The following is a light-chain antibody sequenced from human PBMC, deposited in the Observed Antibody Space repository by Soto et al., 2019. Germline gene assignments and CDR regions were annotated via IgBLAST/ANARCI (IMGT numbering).Light chain of an antibody. V-gene: IGKV3-20*01. CDR2: GAS. CDR1: QSVSSNY. CDR3: QHYGTSRVT. J-gene: IGKJ3*01. Sequence: EIVLTQSPGTLSLSPGERATLSCRASQSVSSNYLAWYQQKPGQAPRLLIYGASSRATGVPDRFSGSGSGTDLTLTISRLEPEEFAVYYCQHYGTSRVTFGPGTKVDIK.